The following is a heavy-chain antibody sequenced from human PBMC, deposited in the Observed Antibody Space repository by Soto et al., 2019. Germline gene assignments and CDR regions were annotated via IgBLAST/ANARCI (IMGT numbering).Heavy chain of an antibody. CDR3: AKDITVVPYYGMDV. J-gene: IGHJ6*02. CDR1: GFTFDDYA. D-gene: IGHD2-15*01. V-gene: IGHV3-9*01. CDR2: ISWNSGSI. Sequence: GGSLRLSCAASGFTFDDYAMHWVRQAPGKGLEWVSGISWNSGSIGYADSVKGRFTISRDNAKNSLYLQMNSLRAEDTALYYCAKDITVVPYYGMDVWGQGTTVTVSS.